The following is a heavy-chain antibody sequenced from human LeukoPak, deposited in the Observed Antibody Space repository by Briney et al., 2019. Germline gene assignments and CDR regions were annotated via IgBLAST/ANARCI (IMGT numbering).Heavy chain of an antibody. CDR1: GFTFSTYW. D-gene: IGHD6-19*01. J-gene: IGHJ4*02. CDR3: ASVSSGWFPLFHY. Sequence: GGSLRLSCAASGFTFSTYWMSWVRQAPGKGLEWVANIKQDGSEKYYVDSVKGRFTISRDNAKSSLYLQMNSLRAEDTAIYYCASVSSGWFPLFHYWGQGTLVTVSS. CDR2: IKQDGSEK. V-gene: IGHV3-7*03.